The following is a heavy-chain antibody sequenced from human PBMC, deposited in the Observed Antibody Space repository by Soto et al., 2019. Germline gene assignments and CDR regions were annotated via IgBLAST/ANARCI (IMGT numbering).Heavy chain of an antibody. Sequence: QVQLVQSGAEVKKPGSSVKVSCKASGGTFSSYTISWVRQAPGQGLEWMGRIIPILGIANYAQKFQGRVTITADKSTITAYMELSSLRSEDTDVYYCARDQVTMVRGVINNWFDPWGQGTLVTVSS. CDR2: IIPILGIA. CDR1: GGTFSSYT. CDR3: ARDQVTMVRGVINNWFDP. D-gene: IGHD3-10*01. V-gene: IGHV1-69*08. J-gene: IGHJ5*02.